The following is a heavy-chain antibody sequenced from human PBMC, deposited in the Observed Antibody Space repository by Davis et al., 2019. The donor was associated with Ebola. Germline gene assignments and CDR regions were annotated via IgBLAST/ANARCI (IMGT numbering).Heavy chain of an antibody. J-gene: IGHJ2*01. CDR2: ISSSSSYI. D-gene: IGHD3-22*01. Sequence: GESLKISCAASGFTFSDYYMSWIRQAPGKGLEWVSSISSSSSYIYYADSVKGRFTISRDNAKNSLYLQMNSLRAEDTAVYYCAKDPTYYYDSSGYSRYWYFDLWGRGTLVTVSS. CDR1: GFTFSDYY. CDR3: AKDPTYYYDSSGYSRYWYFDL. V-gene: IGHV3-11*01.